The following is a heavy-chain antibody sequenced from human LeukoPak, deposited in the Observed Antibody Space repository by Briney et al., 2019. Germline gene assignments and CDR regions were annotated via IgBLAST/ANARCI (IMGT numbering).Heavy chain of an antibody. CDR1: GGSISSGGYS. D-gene: IGHD5/OR15-5a*01. CDR3: ARGGVYGHDAFDI. J-gene: IGHJ3*02. V-gene: IGHV4-30-4*07. CDR2: IYYSGST. Sequence: SETLSLTCAVSGGSISSGGYSWSWIRQPPGKGLEWIGYIYYSGSTYYNPSLKSRVTISVDTSKNQFSLKLSSVTAADTAMYYCARGGVYGHDAFDIWGQGTMVTVSS.